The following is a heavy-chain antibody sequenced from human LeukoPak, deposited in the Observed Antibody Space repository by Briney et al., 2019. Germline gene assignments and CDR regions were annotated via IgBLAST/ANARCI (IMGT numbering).Heavy chain of an antibody. CDR2: ISGSGGRT. Sequence: PGGSLRLSCAASGFAFSTYAMSWVRQAPGKGLEWVSAISGSGGRTNYADSVKGRFTISRDDSENTLYLQMNSLRAEDTAVYYCAKNVGFSMIVVVNWYFDLWGRGTLVTVSS. J-gene: IGHJ2*01. D-gene: IGHD3-22*01. CDR3: AKNVGFSMIVVVNWYFDL. CDR1: GFAFSTYA. V-gene: IGHV3-23*01.